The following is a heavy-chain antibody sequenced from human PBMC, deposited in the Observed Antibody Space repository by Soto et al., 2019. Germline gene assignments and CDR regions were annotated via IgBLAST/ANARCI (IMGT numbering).Heavy chain of an antibody. CDR3: AKGASGYYYYGMDV. D-gene: IGHD3-10*01. CDR2: ISGSGGST. CDR1: GFTFSSYA. V-gene: IGHV3-23*01. J-gene: IGHJ6*02. Sequence: EVQLLESGGGLVQPGGSLRLSCAASGFTFSSYAMRWVRQAPGKGLEWVSAISGSGGSTYYGDSVKGRFTISRDNSKNTLYLKMNSLRAEDTAVYYCAKGASGYYYYGMDVWGQGTTVTDSS.